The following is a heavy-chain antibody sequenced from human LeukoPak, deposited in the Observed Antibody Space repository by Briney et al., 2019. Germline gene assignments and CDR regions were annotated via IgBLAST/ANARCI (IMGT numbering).Heavy chain of an antibody. V-gene: IGHV3-30*02. CDR2: TQHDGDDK. J-gene: IGHJ3*02. D-gene: IGHD3-3*01. CDR1: GFILSSYA. Sequence: GGSLRLSCAASGFILSSYAMHWVRQAPGKGLEWVAFTQHDGDDKYYADSVKGRFTISRDNSKNTLYLQMNSLTAEDAAVYYCAKCATYDFWSGYYWDGSFDIWGQGTYVIVSS. CDR3: AKCATYDFWSGYYWDGSFDI.